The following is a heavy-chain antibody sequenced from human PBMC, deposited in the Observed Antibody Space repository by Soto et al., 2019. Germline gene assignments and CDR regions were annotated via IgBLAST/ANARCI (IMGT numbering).Heavy chain of an antibody. CDR3: ARDKGNYYGSGRSGMDV. V-gene: IGHV3-33*01. Sequence: GGSLRLSCVTTGFTFNNYGMHWVRQAPGKGLEWVAVIWYDGSNKYYAESVKGRFTISRDTSKNTLFLQMNSLRAEDTAVYYCARDKGNYYGSGRSGMDVWGQGTTVTVSS. CDR2: IWYDGSNK. J-gene: IGHJ6*02. CDR1: GFTFNNYG. D-gene: IGHD3-10*01.